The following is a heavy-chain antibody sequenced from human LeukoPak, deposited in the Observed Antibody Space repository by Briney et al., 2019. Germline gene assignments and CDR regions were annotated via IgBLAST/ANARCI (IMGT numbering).Heavy chain of an antibody. D-gene: IGHD1-14*01. CDR3: AKPAGIAPYGMDV. V-gene: IGHV3-23*01. J-gene: IGHJ6*02. CDR1: GFTFSSYA. Sequence: PGGSLRLSCAASGFTFSSYAMSWVRQAPGKGLEWVSASGSGGSTYYADSVKGRFTISRDNSKNTLYLQMNSLRAEDTAVYYYAKPAGIAPYGMDVWGQGTTVTVSS. CDR2: SGSGGST.